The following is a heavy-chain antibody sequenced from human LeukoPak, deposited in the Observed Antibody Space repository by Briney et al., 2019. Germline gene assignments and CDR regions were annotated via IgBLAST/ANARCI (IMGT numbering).Heavy chain of an antibody. J-gene: IGHJ4*02. CDR1: GYTFTGYC. CDR3: ARTRNYVANFDY. Sequence: ASVKVSCKASGYTFTGYCMHWVRQAPGQGLEWMGRINPNSGGTNYAQKFQGRVTMTRDTSISTAYMELSRLRSDDTAVYYCARTRNYVANFDYWGQGTLVTVSS. D-gene: IGHD1-7*01. CDR2: INPNSGGT. V-gene: IGHV1-2*06.